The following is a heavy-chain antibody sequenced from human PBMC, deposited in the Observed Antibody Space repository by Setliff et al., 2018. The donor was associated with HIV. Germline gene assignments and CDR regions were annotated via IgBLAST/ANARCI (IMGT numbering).Heavy chain of an antibody. J-gene: IGHJ3*02. CDR2: MNRDGSEK. D-gene: IGHD3-10*01. Sequence: SCAASGFTFSNSWMTWVRQAPGRGLEYVAGMNRDGSEKGYADSVKGRFSISRDNAKNSLYLQMSSLRTEDTAVYFCARDPAFGAFDIWGQGTMVTVS. CDR1: GFTFSNSW. V-gene: IGHV3-7*04. CDR3: ARDPAFGAFDI.